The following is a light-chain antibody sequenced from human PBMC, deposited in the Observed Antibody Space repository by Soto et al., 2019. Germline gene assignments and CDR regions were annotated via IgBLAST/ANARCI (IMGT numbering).Light chain of an antibody. Sequence: EIVMPQYPATLSVSPGERSTLSCRASQSVSSNLAWYQQKPGQAPRLLIYGASTRATGIPARFSGSGSGTEFTLTISSLQSEDFAVYYCQQDNDWPRTFGQGTKVDI. CDR1: QSVSSN. CDR3: QQDNDWPRT. J-gene: IGKJ1*01. CDR2: GAS. V-gene: IGKV3-15*01.